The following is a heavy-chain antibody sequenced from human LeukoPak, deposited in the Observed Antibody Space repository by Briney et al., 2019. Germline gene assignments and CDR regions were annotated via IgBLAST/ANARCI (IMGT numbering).Heavy chain of an antibody. Sequence: GRSLRLSCAASGFTFSTYGMHWVRQAPGQGLEWVALISHDGSYKNYADSVKGRFTISRDNSKKTLYMQMNSLRPEDTAVYYFAEGQFGHNWNDALDCCRQGTLLTVSS. CDR3: AEGQFGHNWNDALDC. J-gene: IGHJ4*02. V-gene: IGHV3-30*18. D-gene: IGHD1-1*01. CDR2: ISHDGSYK. CDR1: GFTFSTYG.